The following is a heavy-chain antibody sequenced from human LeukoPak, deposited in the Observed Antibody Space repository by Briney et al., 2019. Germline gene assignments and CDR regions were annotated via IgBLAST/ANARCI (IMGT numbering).Heavy chain of an antibody. D-gene: IGHD2-2*01. CDR1: GFTFSNYG. Sequence: GGSLRLSCAASGFTFSNYGMHWVRQAPGKGLEWVAVISYDGNNKYYADSVKGRFTISRDNSKNTLYLQMNSLRAEDTAVYYCARDRWSSTSYNDYWGQGTLVTVSS. J-gene: IGHJ4*02. V-gene: IGHV3-30*03. CDR3: ARDRWSSTSYNDY. CDR2: ISYDGNNK.